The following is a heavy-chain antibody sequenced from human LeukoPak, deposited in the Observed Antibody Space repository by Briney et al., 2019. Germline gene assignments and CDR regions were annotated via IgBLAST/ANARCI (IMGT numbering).Heavy chain of an antibody. D-gene: IGHD3-22*01. V-gene: IGHV4-59*01. CDR1: GGSISSYY. CDR3: ARVRTYYYDKPVPFDAFDI. Sequence: PSETLSLTCTVSGGSISSYYWSWIRQPPGKGLEWIGYIYYSGSTNYNPSLKSRVTISVDTSKNQFSLKLSSVTAADTAVYYCARVRTYYYDKPVPFDAFDIWXXXTMVTVSS. CDR2: IYYSGST. J-gene: IGHJ3*02.